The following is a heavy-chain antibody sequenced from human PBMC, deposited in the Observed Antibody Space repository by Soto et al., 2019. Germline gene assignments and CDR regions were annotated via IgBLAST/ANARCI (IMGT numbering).Heavy chain of an antibody. D-gene: IGHD3-22*01. CDR1: GCTFTSYG. Sequence: GASVKVSCKASGCTFTSYGISWVRQAPGQGLEWMGWISAYNGNTNYAQKLQGRVTMTTDTSTSTAYMELRSLRSDDTAVYYCARATHYYDSPDAFDIWGQGTMVTVSS. V-gene: IGHV1-18*01. CDR3: ARATHYYDSPDAFDI. CDR2: ISAYNGNT. J-gene: IGHJ3*02.